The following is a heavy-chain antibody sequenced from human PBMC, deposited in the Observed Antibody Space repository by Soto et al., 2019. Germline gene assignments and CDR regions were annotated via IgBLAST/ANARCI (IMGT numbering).Heavy chain of an antibody. Sequence: QVQLVQSGAEVKKPGASVKVSCKASGYTFNFYGITWVRQAPGQGLEWMGWISGFNGNTNYTADHQGRVTITTDTPTSTAYMELRGLRSDDTAVYYCARIGVSTGHETPDFDSWGQGTLVTVPS. D-gene: IGHD3-16*01. CDR2: ISGFNGNT. CDR1: GYTFNFYG. V-gene: IGHV1-18*01. CDR3: ARIGVSTGHETPDFDS. J-gene: IGHJ4*02.